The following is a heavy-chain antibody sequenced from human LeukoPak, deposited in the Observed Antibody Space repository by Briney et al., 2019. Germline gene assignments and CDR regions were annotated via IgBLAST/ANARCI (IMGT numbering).Heavy chain of an antibody. J-gene: IGHJ6*03. CDR3: ARGYRYDSSGYYLDYYMDV. Sequence: GGSLRLSCTASGFTFNSYSMTWVRQAPGMGLEWVSVIYSGGSTYYADSVKGRFTISRDNSKNTLYLQMNSLRAEDTAVYYCARGYRYDSSGYYLDYYMDVWGKGTTVTVSS. V-gene: IGHV3-53*01. CDR2: IYSGGST. D-gene: IGHD3-22*01. CDR1: GFTFNSYS.